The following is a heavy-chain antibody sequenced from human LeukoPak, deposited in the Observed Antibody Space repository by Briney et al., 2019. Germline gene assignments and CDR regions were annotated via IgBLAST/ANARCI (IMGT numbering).Heavy chain of an antibody. V-gene: IGHV4-39*01. J-gene: IGHJ4*02. Sequence: SESLSLTCTVSGGSISSSSNYWGWLRQPPGKGLEWIGSIYDSGTTYYNPSLERRVTISVDSSKTPFSLKLSSVTAADTAVYYCARHLVLRYFDYWGQGTLVTVSS. CDR3: ARHLVLRYFDY. CDR2: IYDSGTT. CDR1: GGSISSSSNY. D-gene: IGHD3-9*01.